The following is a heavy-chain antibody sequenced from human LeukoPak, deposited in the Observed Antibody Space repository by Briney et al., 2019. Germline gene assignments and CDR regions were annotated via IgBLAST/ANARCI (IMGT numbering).Heavy chain of an antibody. Sequence: SETLSLTCTVSGGSISSGGYFWSWIRQHPGKGLEWIGYIYYSGSTYYSPSLKSRVTISVDTSKNQFSLKLNSVTAADTAVYYCASLSGLYLDWGQGTLVTVSS. CDR2: IYYSGST. J-gene: IGHJ4*02. CDR3: ASLSGLYLD. CDR1: GGSISSGGYF. V-gene: IGHV4-31*03. D-gene: IGHD2-15*01.